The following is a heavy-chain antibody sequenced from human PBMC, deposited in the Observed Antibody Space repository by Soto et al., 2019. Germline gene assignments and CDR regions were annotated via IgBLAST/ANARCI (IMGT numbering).Heavy chain of an antibody. CDR2: IIPMFGTT. D-gene: IGHD2-15*01. CDR3: ARGVVAVAASQLVWFDP. Sequence: QVQLVQSGAEVKKPGSSVKVSCKASGGTFSSYGISWVRQAPGQGLEWMGGIIPMFGTTKYAQKFQGRLTSTADESTSTAYMELSSLRSGDTAVYYFARGVVAVAASQLVWFDPWGQGTLVTVSS. V-gene: IGHV1-69*01. J-gene: IGHJ5*02. CDR1: GGTFSSYG.